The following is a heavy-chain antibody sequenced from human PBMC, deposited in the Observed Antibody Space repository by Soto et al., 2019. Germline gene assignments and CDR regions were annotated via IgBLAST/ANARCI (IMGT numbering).Heavy chain of an antibody. Sequence: GDSLKISLKRSGYSFPSQWIGWVRQIPGKGLEGVGNIYPGDSYTIYSPSFQGHVTISADKSIRTAYLQWSSLKASDTGIYYCARISNSTASYYKYYGMDIWGQGTTVTVSS. D-gene: IGHD6-13*01. J-gene: IGHJ6*02. V-gene: IGHV5-51*01. CDR3: ARISNSTASYYKYYGMDI. CDR2: IYPGDSYT. CDR1: GYSFPSQW.